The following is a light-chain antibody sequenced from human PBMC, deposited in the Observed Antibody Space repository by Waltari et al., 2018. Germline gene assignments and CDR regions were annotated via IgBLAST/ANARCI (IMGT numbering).Light chain of an antibody. CDR1: QSILYSANKKNY. J-gene: IGKJ1*01. CDR2: WSS. Sequence: DIVVTQSPDSLAVSLGEKATISCKCRQSILYSANKKNYLAWFQKKPGHPPKLLIYWSSTRESGVPDRFSGSGSGTEFSLTISGLQAEDVAVYYCQQYYTTPTFGQGTKVEIK. CDR3: QQYYTTPT. V-gene: IGKV4-1*01.